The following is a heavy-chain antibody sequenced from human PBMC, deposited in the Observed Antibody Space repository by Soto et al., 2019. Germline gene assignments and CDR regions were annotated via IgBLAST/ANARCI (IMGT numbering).Heavy chain of an antibody. J-gene: IGHJ2*01. Sequence: EYGGGLIQPGGSLRLACAASGFTFSSYAMTWVRQAPGKGLEWVSSISFSDGGTYYADSVKGRLTISRDNSKNTVFLQMNSLRVEDTAVYYCVKDDRILGRRYFDLWGRGTLVTVSS. V-gene: IGHV3-23*01. D-gene: IGHD2-15*01. CDR3: VKDDRILGRRYFDL. CDR1: GFTFSSYA. CDR2: ISFSDGGT.